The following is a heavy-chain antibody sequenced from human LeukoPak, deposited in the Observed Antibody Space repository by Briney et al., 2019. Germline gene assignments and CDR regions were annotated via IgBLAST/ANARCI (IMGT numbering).Heavy chain of an antibody. J-gene: IGHJ4*02. Sequence: GESLKISCKVSGYSLTSYWIGLARQMPGKGLEWMGIINPYNSVTRYSPSFQGQVTISADKSISTAYLQWSSLKASDTAMYYCARHLGYRSSTSCYYGFIDYWGQGTLVTVSS. V-gene: IGHV5-51*01. D-gene: IGHD2-2*01. CDR1: GYSLTSYW. CDR2: INPYNSVT. CDR3: ARHLGYRSSTSCYYGFIDY.